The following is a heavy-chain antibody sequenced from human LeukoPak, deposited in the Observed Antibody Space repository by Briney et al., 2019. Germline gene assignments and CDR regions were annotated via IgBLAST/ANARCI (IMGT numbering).Heavy chain of an antibody. D-gene: IGHD3-22*01. Sequence: GGSLTLSCAASGFTFNRNAISWVRQAPGKGREWVAGISDRGGRTNYADSVKGRLTISRDNPKNTLYLHMNSLRAEDTAVYFCAKRGVVSRVILVGFHKEAYYFDSWGRGALVTVSS. CDR3: AKRGVVSRVILVGFHKEAYYFDS. V-gene: IGHV3-23*01. CDR2: ISDRGGRT. J-gene: IGHJ4*02. CDR1: GFTFNRNA.